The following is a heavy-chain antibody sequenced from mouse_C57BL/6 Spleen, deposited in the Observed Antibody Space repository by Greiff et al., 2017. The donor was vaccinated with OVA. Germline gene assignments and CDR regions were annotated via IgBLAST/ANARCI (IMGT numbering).Heavy chain of an antibody. J-gene: IGHJ4*01. CDR2: ISDGGSYT. V-gene: IGHV5-4*01. Sequence: VQLKESGGGLVKPGGSLKLSCAASGFTFSSYAMSWVRQTPEKRLEWVATISDGGSYTYYPDNVKGRFTISRDNAKNNLYLQMSHLKSEDTAMYYCARESYSYAMDYWGQGTSVTVSS. CDR1: GFTFSSYA. CDR3: ARESYSYAMDY.